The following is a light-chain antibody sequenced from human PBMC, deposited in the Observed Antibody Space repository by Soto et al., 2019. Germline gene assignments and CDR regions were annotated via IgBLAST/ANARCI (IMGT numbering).Light chain of an antibody. CDR1: SSDVGGYNY. V-gene: IGLV2-8*01. J-gene: IGLJ1*01. Sequence: QSALSQPPSASGSPGQSVTISCTGTSSDVGGYNYVSWYQQHPGKAPKLMIYEVSKRPSGVPDRFSGSKSGNTASLTVSGLQAEDDSDYYCCSYTVSGTYVFGTGAKLTVL. CDR2: EVS. CDR3: CSYTVSGTYV.